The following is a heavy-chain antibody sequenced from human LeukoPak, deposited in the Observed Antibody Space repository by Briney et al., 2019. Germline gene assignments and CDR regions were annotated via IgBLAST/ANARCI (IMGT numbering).Heavy chain of an antibody. D-gene: IGHD3-10*01. CDR2: INHSGST. CDR1: GGSFSGYY. Sequence: SETLSLTCAVYGGSFSGYYWSWIRQPPGQGLEWIGEINHSGSTNYNPSLKSRVTISVDTSKNQFSLKLSSVTAAVTAVYYCARSPRGPYRRADIWGQGTMVTVSS. J-gene: IGHJ3*02. V-gene: IGHV4-34*01. CDR3: ARSPRGPYRRADI.